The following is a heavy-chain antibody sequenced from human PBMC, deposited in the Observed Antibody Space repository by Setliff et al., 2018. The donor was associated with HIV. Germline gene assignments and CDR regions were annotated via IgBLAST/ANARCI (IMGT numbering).Heavy chain of an antibody. CDR1: GDSTSSYY. CDR2: IYTTGST. J-gene: IGHJ4*02. D-gene: IGHD3-22*01. Sequence: PSETLSLTCPVSGDSTSSYYWSWIRQPPGKGLEWIGYIYTTGSTNYNPSLKSRVTISLDTSKNQLSLKLSSVTAADTAVYYCAHYCYDTSGQPFDYWGQGTLVTVSS. V-gene: IGHV4-4*09. CDR3: AHYCYDTSGQPFDY.